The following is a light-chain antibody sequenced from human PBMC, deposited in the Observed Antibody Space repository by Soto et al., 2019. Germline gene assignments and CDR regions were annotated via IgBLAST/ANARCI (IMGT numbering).Light chain of an antibody. Sequence: QSVLTQPPSVSGTPGQTVVISCSGSSSNIGAPYDVNWYRQLPGTAPKLLIYGNHNRPSGVPERFSGSKSGTSATLAITGLQAEDEADYYCQSYDGRLSGYVFGTGTKLTVL. CDR1: SSNIGAPYD. V-gene: IGLV1-40*01. CDR2: GNH. J-gene: IGLJ1*01. CDR3: QSYDGRLSGYV.